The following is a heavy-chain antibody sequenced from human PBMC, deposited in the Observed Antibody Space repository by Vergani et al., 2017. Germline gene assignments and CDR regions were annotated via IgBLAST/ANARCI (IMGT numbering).Heavy chain of an antibody. J-gene: IGHJ5*02. Sequence: QLQLQESGPGLVKPSATLSLTCSVSGASIRSSNYYWGWIRQPPGKGLEWIASIYYSGSTYYNPSLKSRVTISVDTSKNQFSPKLSSVPAADTAVYFCARHSTVEWLVKLGWIDPWGQGILVTVSS. CDR1: GASIRSSNYY. CDR2: IYYSGST. D-gene: IGHD6-19*01. CDR3: ARHSTVEWLVKLGWIDP. V-gene: IGHV4-39*01.